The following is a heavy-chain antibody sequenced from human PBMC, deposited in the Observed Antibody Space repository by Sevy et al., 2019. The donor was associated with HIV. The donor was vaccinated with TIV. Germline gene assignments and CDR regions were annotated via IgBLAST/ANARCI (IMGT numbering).Heavy chain of an antibody. Sequence: GGSLRLSCAASGFTFSNAWMSWVRQAPGKGLEWVGRIKSKTDGGTTDYAAPVKGRFTISRDDSKNTLYLQMNSLKTEDTAVYYCTTGSRNYHDSSGYAFDIWGQGTMVTVSS. D-gene: IGHD3-22*01. V-gene: IGHV3-15*01. CDR3: TTGSRNYHDSSGYAFDI. CDR2: IKSKTDGGTT. CDR1: GFTFSNAW. J-gene: IGHJ3*02.